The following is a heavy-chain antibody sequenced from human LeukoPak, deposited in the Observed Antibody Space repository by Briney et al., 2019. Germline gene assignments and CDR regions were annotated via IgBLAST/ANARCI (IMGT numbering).Heavy chain of an antibody. CDR1: GGSISSYY. D-gene: IGHD2-2*01. J-gene: IGHJ5*02. Sequence: PSETLSLTCTVSGGSISSYYWSWIRQPAGKGLEWIGRIYTSGSTNYNPSLKSRVTMSVDTSKNQFSPKLSSVTAADTAVYYCARDPFGSREYNWFDPWGQGTLVTVSS. CDR2: IYTSGST. CDR3: ARDPFGSREYNWFDP. V-gene: IGHV4-4*07.